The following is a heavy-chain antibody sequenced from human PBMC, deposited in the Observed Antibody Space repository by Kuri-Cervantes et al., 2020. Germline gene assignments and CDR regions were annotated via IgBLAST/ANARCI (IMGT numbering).Heavy chain of an antibody. Sequence: GESLKISCAASGFTFSDYYMSWIRQAPGKGLEWVSYISSSGSTIHYADSVKGRFTISRDNAKNSLYLQMNSLRAEDTAVYHCARRTVPLFPSSGWYYFDYWGQGTLVTVSS. CDR1: GFTFSDYY. V-gene: IGHV3-11*01. J-gene: IGHJ4*02. D-gene: IGHD6-19*01. CDR2: ISSSGSTI. CDR3: ARRTVPLFPSSGWYYFDY.